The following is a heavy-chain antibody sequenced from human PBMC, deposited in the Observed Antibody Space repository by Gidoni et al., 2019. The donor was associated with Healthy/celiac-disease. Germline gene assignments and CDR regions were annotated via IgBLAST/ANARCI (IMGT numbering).Heavy chain of an antibody. D-gene: IGHD2-15*01. Sequence: QVQLQQWGAGLLKPSETLSLTCAVYGGSFSGYYWSWIRQPPGKGLEWSGEINHSGSTNYNPSLKSRVTISVDTSKNQFSLKRSSVTAADTAVYYCARVVVVAAMANYYYGMDVWGQGTTVTVSS. J-gene: IGHJ6*02. CDR3: ARVVVVAAMANYYYGMDV. CDR1: GGSFSGYY. V-gene: IGHV4-34*01. CDR2: INHSGST.